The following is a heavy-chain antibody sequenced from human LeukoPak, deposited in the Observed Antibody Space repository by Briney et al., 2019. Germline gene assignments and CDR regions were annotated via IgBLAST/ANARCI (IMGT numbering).Heavy chain of an antibody. CDR3: ARDHYYGSGSD. V-gene: IGHV3-23*01. CDR2: ISGSGGST. D-gene: IGHD3-10*01. J-gene: IGHJ1*01. CDR1: GFTFSSYS. Sequence: PGGSLRLSCAASGFTFSSYSMNWVRQAPGKGLEWVSAISGSGGSTYYADSVKGRFTISRDNSKNTLYLQMNSLRAEDTAVYYCARDHYYGSGSDWGQGTLVTVSS.